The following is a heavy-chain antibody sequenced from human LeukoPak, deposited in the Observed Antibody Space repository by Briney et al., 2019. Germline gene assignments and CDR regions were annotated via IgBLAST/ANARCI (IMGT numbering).Heavy chain of an antibody. D-gene: IGHD2-2*01. CDR2: INPNSGGT. V-gene: IGHV1-2*02. CDR3: ARGGLRQCPGINCYLLPFHM. CDR1: GYTFTGYY. Sequence: ASVKVSCKASGYTFTGYYMHWVRQAPGQGLEWIGWINPNSGGTNYAQKFQGRVTMTRDTSISTAYMELSRLRSDDTAVYYCARGGLRQCPGINCYLLPFHMQGQGTKVTVSS. J-gene: IGHJ3*02.